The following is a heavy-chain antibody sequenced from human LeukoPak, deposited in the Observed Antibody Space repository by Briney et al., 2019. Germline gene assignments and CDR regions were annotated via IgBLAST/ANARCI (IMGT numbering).Heavy chain of an antibody. CDR3: ARASYDFWSGYYRRNGAFDI. CDR2: MNSNSGNT. D-gene: IGHD3-3*01. Sequence: ASVKVSCKASGYTFTSYDINWVRQATGQGLEWMGWMNSNSGNTGYAQKFQGRVTMTRNTSISTAYMELSSLRSEDTAVYYCARASYDFWSGYYRRNGAFDIWGQGTMVTVSS. V-gene: IGHV1-8*01. CDR1: GYTFTSYD. J-gene: IGHJ3*02.